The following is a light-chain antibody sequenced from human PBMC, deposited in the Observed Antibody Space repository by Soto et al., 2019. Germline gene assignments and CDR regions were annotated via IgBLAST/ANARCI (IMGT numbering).Light chain of an antibody. J-gene: IGKJ1*01. Sequence: DIQMTQSPSSLSASVGDRVTITCRASQSINRYLNWYQQKPGTAPKLLIYATSSLQSGVPSRFSGSGSGTDFTLTISSLQPEDFATYYCQQSYSTPPQWTFGQGTKVEIK. V-gene: IGKV1-39*01. CDR1: QSINRY. CDR3: QQSYSTPPQWT. CDR2: ATS.